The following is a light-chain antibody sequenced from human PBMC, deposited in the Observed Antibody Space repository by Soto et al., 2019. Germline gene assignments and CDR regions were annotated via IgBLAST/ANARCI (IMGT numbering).Light chain of an antibody. V-gene: IGKV1-39*01. J-gene: IGKJ1*01. Sequence: DIQMTQSPSSLSASVGDRVTITCRTGQSISSSLNWYQQKPGKAPKLLIYDASSLQSGVASRFSGSGSGTEFTLTISGLQPDDFATYYCQQSYSIPWTFGQGTKVEIK. CDR1: QSISSS. CDR3: QQSYSIPWT. CDR2: DAS.